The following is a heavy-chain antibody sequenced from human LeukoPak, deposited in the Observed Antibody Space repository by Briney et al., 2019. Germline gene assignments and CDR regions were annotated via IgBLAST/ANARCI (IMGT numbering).Heavy chain of an antibody. D-gene: IGHD3-3*01. CDR3: AKDSESKYYDFWSGYYHYYYYYMDV. V-gene: IGHV3-23*01. CDR2: IGGSGGST. CDR1: GFTFSSYA. J-gene: IGHJ6*03. Sequence: PGGSLRLSCAASGFTFSSYAMSWVRQAPGKGLEWVSAIGGSGGSTYYADSVKGRFTISRDNSKNTLYLQMNSLRAEDTAVYYCAKDSESKYYDFWSGYYHYYYYYMDVWGKGTTVTVSS.